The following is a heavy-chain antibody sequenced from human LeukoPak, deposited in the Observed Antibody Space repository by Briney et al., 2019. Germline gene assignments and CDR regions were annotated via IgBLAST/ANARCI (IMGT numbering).Heavy chain of an antibody. Sequence: ASLKVSCTTSGYSFSTFDINWVRQATGQGLDWVGWMNPNSGNTNYEQKFQGRLTMTRDTSISTAYMELSSLRSEDTAVYYCARGGILVQGVTILYGMDVWGQGTTVTVSS. CDR3: ARGGILVQGVTILYGMDV. V-gene: IGHV1-8*01. J-gene: IGHJ6*02. D-gene: IGHD3-10*01. CDR1: GYSFSTFD. CDR2: MNPNSGNT.